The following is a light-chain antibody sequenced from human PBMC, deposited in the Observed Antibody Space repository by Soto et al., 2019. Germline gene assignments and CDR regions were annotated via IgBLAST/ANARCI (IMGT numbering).Light chain of an antibody. CDR3: QQYNSGGFS. J-gene: IGKJ3*01. CDR2: KAS. CDR1: QSISGW. Sequence: DIQMTQSPSTLSASVGDRVTITCRASQSISGWLAWYQQKPGKAPKLLIYKASSLESGVPSRFSGSGSGTEFTLTISSLQPDDFATYYCQQYNSGGFSFGPGTKVDIK. V-gene: IGKV1-5*03.